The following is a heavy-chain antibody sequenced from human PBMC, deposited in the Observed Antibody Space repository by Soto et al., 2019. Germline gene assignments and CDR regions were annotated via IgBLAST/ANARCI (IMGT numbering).Heavy chain of an antibody. CDR2: ISYDGSNK. CDR1: GFTFSSYG. Sequence: VGSLRLSCAASGFTFSSYGMHWVRQAPGKGLEWVAVISYDGSNKYYADSVKGRFTISRDNSKNTLYLQMNSLRAEDTAVYYCAKDGSGGSYFDYWGKGTLVTVSS. CDR3: AKDGSGGSYFDY. V-gene: IGHV3-30*18. D-gene: IGHD2-15*01. J-gene: IGHJ4*02.